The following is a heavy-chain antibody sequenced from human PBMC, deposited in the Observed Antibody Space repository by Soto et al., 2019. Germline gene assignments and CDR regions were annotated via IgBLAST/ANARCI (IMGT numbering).Heavy chain of an antibody. V-gene: IGHV3-74*01. CDR3: AREAVAGLNWFDP. D-gene: IGHD6-19*01. CDR1: GFTFSSYW. J-gene: IGHJ5*02. CDR2: INSDGSST. Sequence: PGGALRLSCTASGFTFSSYWMHWVRQAPGKGLVWVSRINSDGSSTSYADFVKGRFTISRDNAKNTLSLQMSSLRAEDTAVYYCAREAVAGLNWFDPWGQGTLVTVSS.